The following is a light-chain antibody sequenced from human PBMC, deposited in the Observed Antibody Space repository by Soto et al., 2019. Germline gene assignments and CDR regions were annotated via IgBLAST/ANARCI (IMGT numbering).Light chain of an antibody. Sequence: MQKTKSPSSLSASVGDRVTITCRASQNINNYLNWYQQKPGKAPKLMIYAASTLQRGVPSRFSGSGSGTDFTLTISSLQPEDFATYYCQQSYSSPRTFGQGTKVDIK. J-gene: IGKJ1*01. CDR2: AAS. CDR1: QNINNY. CDR3: QQSYSSPRT. V-gene: IGKV1-39*01.